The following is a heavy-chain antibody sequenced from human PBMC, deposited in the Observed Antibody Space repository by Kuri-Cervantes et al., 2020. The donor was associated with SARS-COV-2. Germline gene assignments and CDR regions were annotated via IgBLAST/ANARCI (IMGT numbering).Heavy chain of an antibody. CDR1: GFNFSTTD. CDR2: ISSDGKNK. CDR3: AKFQRGYQGMDV. Sequence: LSLTCVASGFNFSTTDMHWVRQAPGKGLEWVTFISSDGKNKKCMASGKGRFTISRDNSKNTLYLQMNSLRAEDTAVYYCAKFQRGYQGMDVWGQGTTVTVSS. J-gene: IGHJ6*02. V-gene: IGHV3-30*18. D-gene: IGHD5-18*01.